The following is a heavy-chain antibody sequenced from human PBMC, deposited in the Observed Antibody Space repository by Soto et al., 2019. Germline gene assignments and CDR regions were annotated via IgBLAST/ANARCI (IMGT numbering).Heavy chain of an antibody. Sequence: LETLSLTCTVSGYSISSGYHWAWIRHPPGKGLEWLGSVHYSGNTYYNPSLKSRLTISVDKSKNQFSLNLSSVTAADTAVYYCARQDRVVAEGRWFDPWGQGTLVTVSS. V-gene: IGHV4-38-2*02. CDR2: VHYSGNT. D-gene: IGHD2-15*01. CDR3: ARQDRVVAEGRWFDP. CDR1: GYSISSGYH. J-gene: IGHJ5*02.